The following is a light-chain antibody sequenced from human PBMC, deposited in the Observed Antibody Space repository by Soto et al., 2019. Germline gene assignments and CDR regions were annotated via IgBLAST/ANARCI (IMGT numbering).Light chain of an antibody. CDR3: QQVNSYPQT. Sequence: DIQMTQSPSTLSASVGDTVTVTCLASQGIGTYLAWYQQKPGKAPKLLIYAAFTLHSGVPARFSGSRSGTDFTLTISSLQPEDFATYYCQQVNSYPQTFGQGTRLEIK. V-gene: IGKV1-9*01. CDR2: AAF. J-gene: IGKJ5*01. CDR1: QGIGTY.